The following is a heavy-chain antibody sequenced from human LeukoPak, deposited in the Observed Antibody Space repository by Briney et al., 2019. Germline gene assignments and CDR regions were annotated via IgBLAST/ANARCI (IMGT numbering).Heavy chain of an antibody. Sequence: GASVKVSCKASGYTFTGYYMHWVRQAPGQGLEWMGRINPNSGGTNYAQKFQGRVTMTRDTSISTAYMELSRLRSDDTAVYCCARFILNSIRPTDYWGQGTLVTVSS. D-gene: IGHD3-16*02. V-gene: IGHV1-2*06. J-gene: IGHJ4*02. CDR3: ARFILNSIRPTDY. CDR2: INPNSGGT. CDR1: GYTFTGYY.